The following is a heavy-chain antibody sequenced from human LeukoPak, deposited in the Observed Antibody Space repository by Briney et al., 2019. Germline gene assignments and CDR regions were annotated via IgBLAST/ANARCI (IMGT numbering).Heavy chain of an antibody. V-gene: IGHV4-34*01. J-gene: IGHJ4*02. CDR1: GGSFSGYY. CDR2: NNHSGST. Sequence: PSETLSLTCAVYGGSFSGYYWSWIRQPPGKGLEWIGENNHSGSTNYNPSLKSRVTISVDTSKNQFSLKLSSVTAADTAVYYCARGWPPDYWGQGTLVTVSS. CDR3: ARGWPPDY.